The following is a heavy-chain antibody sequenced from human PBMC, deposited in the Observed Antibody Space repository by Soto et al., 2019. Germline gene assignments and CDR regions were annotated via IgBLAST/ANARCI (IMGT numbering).Heavy chain of an antibody. J-gene: IGHJ4*02. CDR1: GFTFSSYS. CDR2: IWYDGSNN. CDR3: ARDPGSTWYPIDY. D-gene: IGHD6-13*01. V-gene: IGHV3-33*01. Sequence: QVQLVESGGGVVQPGRSLRLSCAASGFTFSSYSMHWVRQAPGKGLEWVAVIWYDGSNNYYADSVKGRITISRDNSKNTLYLEMNSLRTEDTAVYYCARDPGSTWYPIDYWGQGTLVTVSS.